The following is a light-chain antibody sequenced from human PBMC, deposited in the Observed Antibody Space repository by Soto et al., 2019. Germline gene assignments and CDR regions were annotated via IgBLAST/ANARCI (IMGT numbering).Light chain of an antibody. J-gene: IGKJ1*01. CDR2: KAS. CDR3: QQYNGYRWT. CDR1: QSISSW. Sequence: DIQMTQSTSIVSASVGDRVTITCRASQSISSWLAWYQQKPGKAPKILIYKASSLESGVPSRFSGSGSGTEFTLTISSLQPDDFATYYCQQYNGYRWTFGQGTKVDIK. V-gene: IGKV1-5*03.